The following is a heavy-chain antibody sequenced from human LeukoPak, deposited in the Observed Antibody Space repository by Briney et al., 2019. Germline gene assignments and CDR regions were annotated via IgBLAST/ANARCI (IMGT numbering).Heavy chain of an antibody. J-gene: IGHJ6*03. D-gene: IGHD3-10*01. Sequence: GGSLRLSCAASGFTFNNYGMHWVRQAPGEGLEWVAFIRYNGNNQYYADSVKGRFTISRDNSKNTLYLQMNSLKGDDTAVYYCAKDSAFYYIDVWGKGTTVIISS. CDR2: IRYNGNNQ. CDR3: AKDSAFYYIDV. CDR1: GFTFNNYG. V-gene: IGHV3-30*02.